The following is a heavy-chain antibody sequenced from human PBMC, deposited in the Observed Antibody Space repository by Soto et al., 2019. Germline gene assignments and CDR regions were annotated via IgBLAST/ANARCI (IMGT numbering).Heavy chain of an antibody. D-gene: IGHD3-22*01. V-gene: IGHV1-69*08. CDR2: IIPILGIV. J-gene: IGHJ4*02. CDR1: GGTFSSYT. Sequence: QVQLVQSGAEVKKPGSSVKVSCKASGGTFSSYTISWVRQAPGQGLEWMGRIIPILGIVNYAQKFQGRVTITADKSTSTAYMELSSLRSEDTAVYYCARDGTDSSGYYPYFDYWGQGTLVTVSS. CDR3: ARDGTDSSGYYPYFDY.